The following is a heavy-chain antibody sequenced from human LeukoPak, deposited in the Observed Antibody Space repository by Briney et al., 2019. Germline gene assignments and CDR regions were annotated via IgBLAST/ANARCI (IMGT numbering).Heavy chain of an antibody. Sequence: SQTLSLTCTVSGGSISSGSYYWSWIRQPAGKGLEWIGRIYTSGSTNYNPSLKSRVTISVDTSKNQFSLKLSSVTAADAAVYYCARELAAFGVDFDYWGRGTLVTVSS. CDR2: IYTSGST. CDR3: ARELAAFGVDFDY. J-gene: IGHJ4*02. V-gene: IGHV4-61*02. CDR1: GGSISSGSYY. D-gene: IGHD3-16*01.